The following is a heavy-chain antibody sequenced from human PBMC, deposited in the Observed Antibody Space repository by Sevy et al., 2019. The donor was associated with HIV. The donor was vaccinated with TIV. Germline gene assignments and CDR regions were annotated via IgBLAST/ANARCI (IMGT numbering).Heavy chain of an antibody. CDR1: GFTFSGYA. V-gene: IGHV3-23*01. D-gene: IGHD6-13*01. Sequence: GGSLRLSCAAAGFTFSGYAMSWVRQGPGKGLEWISGMTGNGGSTYYADSVKGRFTISRANSKNTLYLQMSCLRAEDTAVYYCAKWSHRYSSSWYGFDYWGQGALVTVSS. CDR3: AKWSHRYSSSWYGFDY. CDR2: MTGNGGST. J-gene: IGHJ4*02.